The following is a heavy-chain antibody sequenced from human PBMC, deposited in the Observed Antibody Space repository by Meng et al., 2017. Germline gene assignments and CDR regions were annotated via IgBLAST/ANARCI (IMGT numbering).Heavy chain of an antibody. CDR1: GYTFTGYY. CDR3: ARGYSSGTETDP. CDR2: INPNSGGT. D-gene: IGHD6-19*01. V-gene: IGHV1-2*02. Sequence: ASVLVSCKASGYTFTGYYMHWVRQAPGQGLEWMGWINPNSGGTNYAQKSQGRVTTTADTSISTAYMELSRLRSDDSAVYYCARGYSSGTETDPWGQGTLVTVSS. J-gene: IGHJ5*02.